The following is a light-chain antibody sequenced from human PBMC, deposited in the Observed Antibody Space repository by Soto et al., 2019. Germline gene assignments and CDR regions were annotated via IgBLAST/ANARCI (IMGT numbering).Light chain of an antibody. J-gene: IGKJ1*01. V-gene: IGKV3-20*01. CDR2: GAS. Sequence: ELVLTQSPGTLSLSPGEKATLSCRASQSVISNYLAWYQQKPGQAPMILIYGASSRATGIPDRFSGSGSETDFTLTISRLEPEDFEVYYCQQYGKTPWTFGQGTKVDIK. CDR1: QSVISNY. CDR3: QQYGKTPWT.